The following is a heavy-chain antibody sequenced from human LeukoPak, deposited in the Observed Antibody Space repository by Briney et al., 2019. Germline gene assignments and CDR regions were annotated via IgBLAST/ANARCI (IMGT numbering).Heavy chain of an antibody. D-gene: IGHD1-26*01. CDR3: ARAWGDYYGMDV. CDR1: GGSISSGDYY. J-gene: IGHJ6*04. Sequence: SQTLSLTCTVSGGSISSGDYYWSWIRQPPGKGLGWIGYIYYSGSTYYNPSLKSRVTISVDTSKNQFSLKLSSVTAADTAVYYCARAWGDYYGMDVWGKGTTVTVSS. V-gene: IGHV4-30-4*01. CDR2: IYYSGST.